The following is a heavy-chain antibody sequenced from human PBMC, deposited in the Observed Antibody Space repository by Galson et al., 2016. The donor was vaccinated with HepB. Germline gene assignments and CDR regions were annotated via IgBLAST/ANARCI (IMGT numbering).Heavy chain of an antibody. CDR3: ARQDRAGLVNF. Sequence: SETLSLTCSASGGSISSSIYYWGWIRQPPGKGLEWIGSIYYSGTTHHNPSLQSRVSISVDTSKNQFSLRLTSVSAADTAMYSCARQDRAGLVNFWGQGTMVTVSS. D-gene: IGHD6-19*01. J-gene: IGHJ3*01. CDR1: GGSISSSIYY. CDR2: IYYSGTT. V-gene: IGHV4-39*01.